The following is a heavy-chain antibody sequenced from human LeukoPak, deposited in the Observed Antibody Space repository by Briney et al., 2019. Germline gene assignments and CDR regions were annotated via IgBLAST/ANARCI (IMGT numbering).Heavy chain of an antibody. V-gene: IGHV3-33*08. CDR3: ARDQDRAFDI. J-gene: IGHJ3*02. CDR2: IWYDGTNR. Sequence: GGSLRLSCAASGFTFSTYGMPWVRQAPGKGLEWVAVIWYDGTNRYYADSVKGRFTISRDNSKNTLYLQMNSMRAEDTAVYYCARDQDRAFDIWGQGTMVTVSS. CDR1: GFTFSTYG.